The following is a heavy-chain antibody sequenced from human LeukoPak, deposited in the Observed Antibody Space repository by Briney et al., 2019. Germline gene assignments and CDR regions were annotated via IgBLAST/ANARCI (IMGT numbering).Heavy chain of an antibody. CDR3: ARGRGLVRGVYYFDY. CDR2: ISSNGGST. CDR1: GFTFSSYA. Sequence: SGGSLRLSCAASGFTFSSYAMHWVRQAPGKGLEYVSAISSNGGSTYYANSVKGRFTISRDNSKNTLYLQMGSLRAEDMAVYYCARGRGLVRGVYYFDYWGQGTLVTVSS. V-gene: IGHV3-64*01. D-gene: IGHD3-10*01. J-gene: IGHJ4*02.